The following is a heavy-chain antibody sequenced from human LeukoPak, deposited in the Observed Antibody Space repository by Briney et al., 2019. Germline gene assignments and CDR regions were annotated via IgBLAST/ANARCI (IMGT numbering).Heavy chain of an antibody. CDR1: GFNFSNYA. CDR2: ISSSSSYI. V-gene: IGHV3-21*01. J-gene: IGHJ4*02. CDR3: AGGGGWLFDH. D-gene: IGHD6-19*01. Sequence: GGSLRLSCGASGFNFSNYAMNWVRQAPGKGLEWVSSISSSSSYIYYADSVKGRFTISRDNAKNSLYLQMNSLRAEDTAVYYCAGGGGWLFDHWGQGTLVTVSS.